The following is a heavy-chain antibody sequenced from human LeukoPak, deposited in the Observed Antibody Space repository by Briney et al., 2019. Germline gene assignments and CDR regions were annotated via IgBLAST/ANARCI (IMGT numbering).Heavy chain of an antibody. D-gene: IGHD2-2*01. V-gene: IGHV4-30-4*01. CDR3: ARDHAAYYYGMDV. Sequence: SQTLSLTCSVSGGSISSGEYYWSWLRQPPGKGLEWIGYIYYSGSTHYNPSLKSRLTISVDTSKTQLSLKLTSVTAADTAVYYCARDHAAYYYGMDVWGQGTTVTVSS. CDR1: GGSISSGEYY. J-gene: IGHJ6*02. CDR2: IYYSGST.